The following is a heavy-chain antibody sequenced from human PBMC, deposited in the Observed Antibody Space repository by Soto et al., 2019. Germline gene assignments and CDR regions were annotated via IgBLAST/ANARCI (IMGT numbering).Heavy chain of an antibody. CDR3: ARGGGYYGSGSYYNEDYYYMDV. CDR2: IIPILGIA. D-gene: IGHD3-10*01. J-gene: IGHJ6*03. V-gene: IGHV1-69*02. Sequence: QVQLVQSGAEVKKPGSSVKVSCKASGGTFSSYTISWVRQAPGQGLEWMGRIIPILGIANYAQKFQGRVTITADKSTSTAYMERSSLRSEDTAVYYCARGGGYYGSGSYYNEDYYYMDVWGKGTTVTVSS. CDR1: GGTFSSYT.